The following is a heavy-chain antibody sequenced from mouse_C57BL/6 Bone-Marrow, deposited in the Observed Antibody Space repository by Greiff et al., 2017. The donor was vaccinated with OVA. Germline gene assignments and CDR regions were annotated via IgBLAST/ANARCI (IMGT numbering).Heavy chain of an antibody. CDR1: GFTFLRSA. CDR2: ISDGGSYT. D-gene: IGHD1-1*01. Sequence: EVMLVESGGGLVKPGGSLKLSFASSGFTFLRSAMSWVRPTPEKRLAWVATISDGGSYTYYPDNVKGRFTISRDNAKNNLYLQMSHLKSEDTAMYYCAREIYYYGSSLYYAMDYWGQGTSVTVSS. J-gene: IGHJ4*01. CDR3: AREIYYYGSSLYYAMDY. V-gene: IGHV5-4*01.